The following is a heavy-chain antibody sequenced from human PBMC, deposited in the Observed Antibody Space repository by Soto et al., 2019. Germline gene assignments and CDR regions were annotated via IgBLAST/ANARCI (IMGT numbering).Heavy chain of an antibody. D-gene: IGHD3-22*01. V-gene: IGHV1-3*01. CDR2: INAGNGNT. CDR3: ARDYYYDSPVAFDY. Sequence: VASVKVSCKASGYTFTSYAMHWVRQAPGQRLEWMGWINAGNGNTKYSQKFQGRVTITRDTSASTVYMELSSLRSEDTAVYYCARDYYYDSPVAFDYWGQGTLVTVSS. J-gene: IGHJ4*02. CDR1: GYTFTSYA.